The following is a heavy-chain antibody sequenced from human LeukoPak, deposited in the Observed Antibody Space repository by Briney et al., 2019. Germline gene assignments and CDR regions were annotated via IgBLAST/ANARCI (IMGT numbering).Heavy chain of an antibody. CDR1: GFTFSTYS. CDR3: ARDNRGYDY. CDR2: ITSSSSAI. D-gene: IGHD5-12*01. J-gene: IGHJ4*02. V-gene: IGHV3-48*04. Sequence: PGGSLRLSCAASGFTFSTYSMNWVRQAPGKGLEWISYITSSSSAIYYTDSVKGRFTVSRDNAMNSLYLQMNSLRAEDTAVYYCARDNRGYDYWGQGTLVTVSS.